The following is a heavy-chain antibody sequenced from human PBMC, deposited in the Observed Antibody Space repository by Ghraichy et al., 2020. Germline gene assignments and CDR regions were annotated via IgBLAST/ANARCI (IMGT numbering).Heavy chain of an antibody. CDR2: INTNTGNP. CDR3: ASQYCSGGSCYSGLSDY. D-gene: IGHD2-15*01. V-gene: IGHV7-4-1*02. Sequence: ASVKVSCKASGYTFTSYAMNWVRQAPGQGLEWMGWINTNTGNPTYAQGFTGRFVFSLDTSVSTAYLQISSLKAEDTAVYYCASQYCSGGSCYSGLSDYWGQGTLVTVSS. J-gene: IGHJ4*02. CDR1: GYTFTSYA.